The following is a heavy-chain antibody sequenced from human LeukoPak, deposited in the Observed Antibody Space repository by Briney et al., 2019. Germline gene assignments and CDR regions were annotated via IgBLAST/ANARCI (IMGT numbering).Heavy chain of an antibody. J-gene: IGHJ5*02. CDR1: GFTFGSYS. CDR3: ARGATDTTRWFDP. V-gene: IGHV3-21*01. Sequence: GGSLRLSCAASGFTFGSYSMNWVRQAPGQGLEWISIISRTSEAIFYADSLKGRFTISRDNAKNSLYLQMNGLRDEDTAVYYCARGATDTTRWFDPWGQGTLVTVSS. D-gene: IGHD1-7*01. CDR2: ISRTSEAI.